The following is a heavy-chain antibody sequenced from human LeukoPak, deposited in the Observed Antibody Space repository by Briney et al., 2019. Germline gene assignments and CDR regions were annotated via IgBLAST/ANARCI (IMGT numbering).Heavy chain of an antibody. V-gene: IGHV3-30*18. Sequence: GRSLRLSCAASGFTFSSYGMHWVRQAPGKGLEWVAVISYDGSNKYYADSVKGRFTISRDNSKNTLYLQMNSLRAEDTAVYYCAKEMATITSVFDYWGQGTLVTVSS. CDR2: ISYDGSNK. J-gene: IGHJ4*02. CDR1: GFTFSSYG. CDR3: AKEMATITSVFDY. D-gene: IGHD5-24*01.